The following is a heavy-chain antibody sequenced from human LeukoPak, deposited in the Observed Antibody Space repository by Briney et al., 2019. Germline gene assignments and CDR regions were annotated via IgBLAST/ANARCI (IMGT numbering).Heavy chain of an antibody. CDR2: ISSSGSTI. Sequence: GGSLRLSCAASGFTFSDYYMSWIRQAPGKGLEWVSYISSSGSTIYYADSVKGRFTISRDNAKNSLYLQMNSPRAEDTAVYYCARETVATEFDYWGQGTLVTVSS. V-gene: IGHV3-11*01. CDR3: ARETVATEFDY. J-gene: IGHJ4*02. CDR1: GFTFSDYY. D-gene: IGHD5-12*01.